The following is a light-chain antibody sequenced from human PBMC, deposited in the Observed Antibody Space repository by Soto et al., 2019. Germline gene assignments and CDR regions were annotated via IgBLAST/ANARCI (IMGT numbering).Light chain of an antibody. CDR2: SAS. J-gene: IGKJ4*01. Sequence: DIQMTQSPSSLSASVGDRVTITCRASQSISSYLNWYQQKPGKAPNLLIYSASKLHSGVASRFSGSGSGTDFTLIISSLQPEDFATYYCQQSSSNPLTFGGGTRV. V-gene: IGKV1-39*01. CDR1: QSISSY. CDR3: QQSSSNPLT.